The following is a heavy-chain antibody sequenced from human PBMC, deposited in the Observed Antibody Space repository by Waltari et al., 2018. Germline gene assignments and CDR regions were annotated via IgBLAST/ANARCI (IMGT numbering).Heavy chain of an antibody. V-gene: IGHV4-30-4*08. Sequence: QVQLQESGPGLVKPSLTLSLTCTISGDSMNSGDYYWNWIRQPPGKGLEWIGYISYTGSTYYKPSLKSRMTISIDTSKSQFSLKLSSVTDADTAVYYCARGDKEGSGSYYAF. D-gene: IGHD1-26*01. CDR1: GDSMNSGDYY. J-gene: IGHJ3*01. CDR2: ISYTGST. CDR3: ARGDKEGSGSYYAF.